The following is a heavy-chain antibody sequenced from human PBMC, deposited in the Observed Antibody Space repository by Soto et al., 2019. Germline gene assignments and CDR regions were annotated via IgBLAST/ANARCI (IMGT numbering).Heavy chain of an antibody. V-gene: IGHV3-23*01. J-gene: IGHJ4*02. CDR2: ISGSGGST. D-gene: IGHD3-22*01. CDR3: AREYSWAVVGPGY. Sequence: PGGSLRLSCAASGFTFSSYAMSWVRQAPGKGLEWVSAISGSGGSTYYADSVKGRFTISRDNSKNTLYLQMNSLRTEDTAVYYCAREYSWAVVGPGYWGQGTLVTASS. CDR1: GFTFSSYA.